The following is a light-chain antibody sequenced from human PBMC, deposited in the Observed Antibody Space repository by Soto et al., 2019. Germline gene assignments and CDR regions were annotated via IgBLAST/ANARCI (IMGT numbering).Light chain of an antibody. CDR1: SGHSSYA. V-gene: IGLV4-69*01. CDR2: LNSDGSH. J-gene: IGLJ2*01. CDR3: QTWGTGIHVV. Sequence: QSVLTQSPSASASLGASVKLTCTLNSGHSSYAIAWHQQQPEKGPRYLMKLNSDGSHSKGDGIPDRFSGSSSGAERYLTISSLQAEDEAEYYCQTWGTGIHVVFGGGTTLTVL.